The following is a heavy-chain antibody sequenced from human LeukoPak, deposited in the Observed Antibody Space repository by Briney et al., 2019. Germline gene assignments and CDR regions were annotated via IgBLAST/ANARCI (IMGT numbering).Heavy chain of an antibody. J-gene: IGHJ4*02. CDR3: ARDSSGWYRYYFDY. Sequence: SVKVSCKASGATFSSYAISWVRQAPGQGLEWMGRIIPIFGTANYAQKFQGRVTITTDESTSTAYMELSSLRSEDTAVYYCARDSSGWYRYYFDYWGQGTLVTVSS. CDR1: GATFSSYA. V-gene: IGHV1-69*05. D-gene: IGHD6-19*01. CDR2: IIPIFGTA.